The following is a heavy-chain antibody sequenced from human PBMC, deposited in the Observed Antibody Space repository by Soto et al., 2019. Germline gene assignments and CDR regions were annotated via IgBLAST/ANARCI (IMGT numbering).Heavy chain of an antibody. J-gene: IGHJ6*02. CDR3: ARDPAPPLAHHYYYYGMDV. D-gene: IGHD6-6*01. CDR1: GFTFSSYA. CDR2: ISYDGSNK. Sequence: GGSLRLSCAASGFTFSSYAMHWVRQAPGKGLEWVAVISYDGSNKYYADSVKGRFTISRDNSKNTLYLQMNSLRAEDTAVYYCARDPAPPLAHHYYYYGMDVWGQGTTVTVSS. V-gene: IGHV3-30-3*01.